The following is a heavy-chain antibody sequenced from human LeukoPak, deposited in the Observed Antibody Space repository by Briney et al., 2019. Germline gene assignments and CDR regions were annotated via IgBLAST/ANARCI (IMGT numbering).Heavy chain of an antibody. V-gene: IGHV3-30-3*01. CDR2: ISYDGSNK. D-gene: IGHD6-19*01. Sequence: PGGSLRLSCAASGFTFSSYAMHWVRQAPGKGLEWVAVISYDGSNKYYADSVKGRFTISRDNSKNTLYLQMNSLRAEDTAVYYCARDLASGHHDYWGQGTLVTVSS. J-gene: IGHJ4*02. CDR1: GFTFSSYA. CDR3: ARDLASGHHDY.